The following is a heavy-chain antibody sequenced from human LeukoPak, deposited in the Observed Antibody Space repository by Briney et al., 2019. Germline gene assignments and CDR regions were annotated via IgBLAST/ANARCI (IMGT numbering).Heavy chain of an antibody. CDR2: IYTSGST. J-gene: IGHJ6*02. Sequence: SETLSLTCTVSGGSISSFYWNWIRQPAGKGLEWIGRIYTSGSTNYNPSLKSRVTISVDTSKNQFSLKLSSVTAADTAVYYCARHGGLYSGGVDVWGQGTTVTVSS. V-gene: IGHV4-4*07. CDR3: ARHGGLYSGGVDV. D-gene: IGHD2-15*01. CDR1: GGSISSFY.